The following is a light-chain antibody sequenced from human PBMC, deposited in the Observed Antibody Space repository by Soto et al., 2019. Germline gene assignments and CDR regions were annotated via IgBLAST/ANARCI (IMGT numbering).Light chain of an antibody. CDR3: QSYDRSRSFV. CDR2: GNR. J-gene: IGLJ2*01. V-gene: IGLV1-40*01. CDR1: TSNIGTYYD. Sequence: QSVLTQPPSVSGAPGQRITISCTGSTSNIGTYYDVHWYQQLPGRAPKLLIYGNRNRPSGVPDRFSGSKSGTSASLVISGLQAEDEADYYCQSYDRSRSFVFGGGTKLTVL.